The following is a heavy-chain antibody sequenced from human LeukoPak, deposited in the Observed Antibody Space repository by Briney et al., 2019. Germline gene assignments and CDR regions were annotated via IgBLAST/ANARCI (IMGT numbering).Heavy chain of an antibody. CDR3: ARVGFDYYDSSGF. CDR1: GYIFTRYG. V-gene: IGHV1-2*06. D-gene: IGHD3-22*01. J-gene: IGHJ4*02. Sequence: ASVKVSCKASGYIFTRYGISWVRQAPGQGLEWMGRINPNSGGTNYAQKFQGRVTMTRDTSISTAYMELSRLRFDDTAVYYCARVGFDYYDSSGFWGQGTLVTVSS. CDR2: INPNSGGT.